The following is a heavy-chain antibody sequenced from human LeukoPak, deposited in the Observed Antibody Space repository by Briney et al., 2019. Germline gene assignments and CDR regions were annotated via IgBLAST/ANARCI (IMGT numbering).Heavy chain of an antibody. CDR2: INHSGST. CDR1: GGSISSGGYY. V-gene: IGHV4-39*07. J-gene: IGHJ5*02. CDR3: ARAETYYDFWSGYYHHYNWFDP. D-gene: IGHD3-3*01. Sequence: PSETLSLTCTVSGGSISSGGYYWSWIRQPPGKGLEWIGEINHSGSTNYNPSLKSRVTISVDTSKNQFSLKLSSVTAADTAVYYCARAETYYDFWSGYYHHYNWFDPWGQGTLVTVSS.